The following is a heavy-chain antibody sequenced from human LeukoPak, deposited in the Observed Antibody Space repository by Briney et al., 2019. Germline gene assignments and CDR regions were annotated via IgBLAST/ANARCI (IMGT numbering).Heavy chain of an antibody. CDR2: ITHSGST. CDR1: GASINSDTYY. V-gene: IGHV4-61*05. J-gene: IGHJ4*02. CDR3: ARFAYVSSYYGQRGDY. D-gene: IGHD3-22*01. Sequence: SETLSLTCTVSGASINSDTYYWGWIRQPPGKGLEWIGEITHSGSTNYNPSLKSRVTMSVDMSKNQFSLKLASVTAADTAVYYSARFAYVSSYYGQRGDYWGQGTQVSVSS.